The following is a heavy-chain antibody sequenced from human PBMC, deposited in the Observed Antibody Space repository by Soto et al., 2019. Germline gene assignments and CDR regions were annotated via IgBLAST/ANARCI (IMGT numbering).Heavy chain of an antibody. CDR1: GYTFTGYY. D-gene: IGHD5-12*01. CDR3: ARDGRRVEMATINWFDP. Sequence: GASVRVSCKASGYTFTGYYMHWVRQAPGQGLEWMGWINPNSGGTNYAQKFQGRVTMTRDTSISTAYMELSRLRSDDTAVYYCARDGRRVEMATINWFDPWGQGTLVT. V-gene: IGHV1-2*02. J-gene: IGHJ5*02. CDR2: INPNSGGT.